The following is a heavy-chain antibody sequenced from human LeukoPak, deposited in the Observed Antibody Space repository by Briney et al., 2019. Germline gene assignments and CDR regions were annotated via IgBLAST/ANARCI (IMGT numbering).Heavy chain of an antibody. Sequence: PGGSLRLSCAASGFTFSSYWMSWVRQAPGKGLEWVANIKQDGSEKYYVDPVKGRFTISRDNAKNSLYLQMNSLRAEDTAVYYCAREGIVVVPAAPPFYYYYYMDVWGKGTTVTVSS. J-gene: IGHJ6*03. D-gene: IGHD2-2*01. V-gene: IGHV3-7*01. CDR2: IKQDGSEK. CDR1: GFTFSSYW. CDR3: AREGIVVVPAAPPFYYYYYMDV.